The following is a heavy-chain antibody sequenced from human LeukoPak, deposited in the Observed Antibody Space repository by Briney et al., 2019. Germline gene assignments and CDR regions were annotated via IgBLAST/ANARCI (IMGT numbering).Heavy chain of an antibody. J-gene: IGHJ3*02. Sequence: ASVKVSCKASGGTFSSYAISWVRQAPGQGLEWMGWISAYNGNTNYAQKLQGRVTMTTDTSTSTAYMELRSLRSDDTAVYYCARDWINYYDSSGYYLDAFDIWGQGTMVTVSS. CDR1: GGTFSSYA. CDR2: ISAYNGNT. V-gene: IGHV1-18*01. D-gene: IGHD3-22*01. CDR3: ARDWINYYDSSGYYLDAFDI.